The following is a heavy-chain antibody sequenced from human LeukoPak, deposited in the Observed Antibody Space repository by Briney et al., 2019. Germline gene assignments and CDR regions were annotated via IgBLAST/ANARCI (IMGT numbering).Heavy chain of an antibody. D-gene: IGHD3-10*01. J-gene: IGHJ4*02. CDR2: IFTSGNS. V-gene: IGHV4-4*07. Sequence: PSETLSLTCSVSRGSISTFYWSWIRQPAGKGLEWIGRIFTSGNSNYNPSLKSRVTMSVDTTKNQFSLKVTSVTAAVTAVYYCARERYGSGSYYFDYWGQGTLVTVSS. CDR3: ARERYGSGSYYFDY. CDR1: RGSISTFY.